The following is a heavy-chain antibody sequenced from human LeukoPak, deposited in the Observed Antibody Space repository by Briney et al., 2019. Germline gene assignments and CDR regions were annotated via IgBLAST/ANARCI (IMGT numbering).Heavy chain of an antibody. V-gene: IGHV1-69*13. CDR3: ARDRLLWFGELPHNYYYYYMDV. CDR2: IIPIFGTA. Sequence: ASVKVSCKASGGTFSSYAISWVRQAPGQGLEWVGGIIPIFGTANYAQKFQGRVTITADESTSTAYMELSSLRSEDTAVYYCARDRLLWFGELPHNYYYYYMDVWGKGTTVTISS. CDR1: GGTFSSYA. J-gene: IGHJ6*03. D-gene: IGHD3-10*01.